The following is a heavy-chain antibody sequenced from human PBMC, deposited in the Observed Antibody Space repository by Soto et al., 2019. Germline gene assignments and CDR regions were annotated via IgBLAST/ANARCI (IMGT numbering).Heavy chain of an antibody. V-gene: IGHV4-39*01. CDR3: ARHEPGGDYADY. Sequence: SETLSLTCTVSGGSISSSSYYWGWIRQPPGKGLEWIGSIYYSGSTYYNPSLKSRVTISVDTSKNQFSLKLSSVTAADTAVYYCARHEPGGDYADYWGQGTLVTVSS. D-gene: IGHD2-2*01. J-gene: IGHJ4*02. CDR2: IYYSGST. CDR1: GGSISSSSYY.